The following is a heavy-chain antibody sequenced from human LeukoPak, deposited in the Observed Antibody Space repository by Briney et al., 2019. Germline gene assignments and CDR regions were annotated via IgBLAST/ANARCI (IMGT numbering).Heavy chain of an antibody. D-gene: IGHD3-3*01. V-gene: IGHV3-23*01. J-gene: IGHJ4*02. CDR3: AKVLLENYDFWSGYYYGPFDY. CDR2: ISGSGGST. CDR1: GFTFSSYA. Sequence: GGSLRLSCAASGFTFSSYAMSWVRQAPGKGLEWVSAISGSGGSTYYADSVKGRFTISRDNSKNTLYLQMNSLRAEDTAVYYCAKVLLENYDFWSGYYYGPFDYWGQGTLVTVSS.